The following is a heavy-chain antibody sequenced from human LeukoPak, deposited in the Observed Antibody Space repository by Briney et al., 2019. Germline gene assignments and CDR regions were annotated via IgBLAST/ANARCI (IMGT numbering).Heavy chain of an antibody. J-gene: IGHJ3*02. D-gene: IGHD6-13*01. CDR1: GFTFDDYT. V-gene: IGHV3-43*01. CDR3: AKLDSSSWYPDAFDI. CDR2: ISWDGGST. Sequence: GGSLRLSCAASGFTFDDYTMHWVRQAPGKGLEWVSLISWDGGSTYYADSVKGRFTISRDNSKNSLYLQMNSLRTEDTALYYCAKLDSSSWYPDAFDIWGQGTMVTVSS.